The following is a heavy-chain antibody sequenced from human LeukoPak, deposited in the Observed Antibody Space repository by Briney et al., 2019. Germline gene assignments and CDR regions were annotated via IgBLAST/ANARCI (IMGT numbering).Heavy chain of an antibody. CDR1: GFTFSSYS. J-gene: IGHJ4*02. V-gene: IGHV3-21*01. CDR2: ISSSSSYI. Sequence: AGGSLRLSCAASGFTFSSYSMNWVRQAPGKGLEWVSSISSSSSYIYYADSVKGRFTISRDNAKNSLYLQMNSLRAEDTAVYYCARDRIVVVTAGGYFDYWGQGTLVTVSS. D-gene: IGHD2-21*02. CDR3: ARDRIVVVTAGGYFDY.